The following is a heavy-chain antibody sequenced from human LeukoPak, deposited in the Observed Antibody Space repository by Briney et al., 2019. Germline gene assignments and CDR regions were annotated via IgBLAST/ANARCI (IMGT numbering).Heavy chain of an antibody. CDR2: ISSSSSTI. V-gene: IGHV3-48*04. D-gene: IGHD3-16*01. J-gene: IGHJ4*02. CDR1: GFTFSSYW. Sequence: GGSLRLSCAASGFTFSSYWMSWVRQAPGKGLEWVSYISSSSSTIYYADSVKGRFTISRDNAKNSLYLQMNSLRAEDTAVYYCAREISFDYWGQGTLVTVSS. CDR3: AREISFDY.